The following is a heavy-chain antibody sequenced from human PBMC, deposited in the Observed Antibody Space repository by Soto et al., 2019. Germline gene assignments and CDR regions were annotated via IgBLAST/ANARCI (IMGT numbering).Heavy chain of an antibody. CDR3: ASRIVGARTAYYYGMDV. CDR2: IIPIFGTA. V-gene: IGHV1-69*06. CDR1: GGTFSSYA. D-gene: IGHD1-26*01. Sequence: QVQLVQSGAEVKKPGSSVKVSCKASGGTFSSYAISWVRQAPGQGLEWMGGIIPIFGTANYAQKFQGRVTITADKSTSTAYMELSSQRSEDTAVYYCASRIVGARTAYYYGMDVWGQGTTVTVSS. J-gene: IGHJ6*02.